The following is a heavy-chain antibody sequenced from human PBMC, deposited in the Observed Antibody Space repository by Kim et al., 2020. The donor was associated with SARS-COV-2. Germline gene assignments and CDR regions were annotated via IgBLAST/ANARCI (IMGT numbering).Heavy chain of an antibody. CDR1: GGTFSSYA. V-gene: IGHV1-69*04. CDR3: ASAQLLWFGELTTHCYYRM. CDR2: IIPILGIA. Sequence: SVKVSCKASGGTFSSYAISWVRQAPGQGLEWMGRIIPILGIANYAHKFQGRVTITADKYTSTAYMELSSLRSEDTAVYYFASAQLLWFGELTTHCYYRM. J-gene: IGHJ6*01. D-gene: IGHD3-10*01.